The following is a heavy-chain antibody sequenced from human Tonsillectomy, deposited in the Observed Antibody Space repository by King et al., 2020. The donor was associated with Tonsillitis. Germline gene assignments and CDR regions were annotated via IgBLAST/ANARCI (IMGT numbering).Heavy chain of an antibody. CDR2: IRSKANNYAT. J-gene: IGHJ4*02. CDR1: GFTFSGSD. V-gene: IGHV3-73*02. CDR3: TTFAAPEYGDYGDY. Sequence: VQLVESGGGLVQPGGSLKLSCAASGFTFSGSDMHWVRQASGKGLEWVGRIRSKANNYATTYAASVKGRFTIFRDDSKNTAYVQMNSLNTYDTAVYYCTTFAAPEYGDYGDYWGQGTLVSVSS. D-gene: IGHD4-17*01.